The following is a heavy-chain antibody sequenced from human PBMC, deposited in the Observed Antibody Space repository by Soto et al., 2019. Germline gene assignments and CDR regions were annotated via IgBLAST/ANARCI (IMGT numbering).Heavy chain of an antibody. CDR1: GGSISSYY. V-gene: IGHV4-59*01. CDR3: ARAVSRDSSGYFGNWFDP. Sequence: PSETLSLPCTVSGGSISSYYWSWIRQPPGKGLEWIGYIYYSGSTNYNPSLKSRVTISVDTSKNQFSLKLSSVTAADTAVYYCARAVSRDSSGYFGNWFDPWGQGTLVTVS. D-gene: IGHD3-22*01. J-gene: IGHJ5*02. CDR2: IYYSGST.